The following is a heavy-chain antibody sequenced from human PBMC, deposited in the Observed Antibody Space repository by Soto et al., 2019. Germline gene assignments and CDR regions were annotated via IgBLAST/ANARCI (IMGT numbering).Heavy chain of an antibody. Sequence: EVQLVESGGDLVQPGGSLRLSCAASGLIFSNLWMTWVRQAPGQGLEWVANIALDSTTRVYVDSVKGRFTISRDNARNSLYLQMSSLRVEDTAVYYCATIKPGGYDYFDSWGQGTQVTVSS. J-gene: IGHJ4*02. CDR2: IALDSTTR. CDR3: ATIKPGGYDYFDS. D-gene: IGHD2-8*02. V-gene: IGHV3-7*01. CDR1: GLIFSNLW.